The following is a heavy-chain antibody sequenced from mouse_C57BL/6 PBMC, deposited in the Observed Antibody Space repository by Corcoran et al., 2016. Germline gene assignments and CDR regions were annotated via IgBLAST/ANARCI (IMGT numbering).Heavy chain of an antibody. CDR3: ARLNYSNAMDY. V-gene: IGHV1-26*01. D-gene: IGHD2-5*01. Sequence: EVQLQQSGPELVKPGASVKISCKASGYTFTDYYMNWVKQSHGKSLEWIGDINPNNGGTSYNQKFKGKATLTVDKSSSTAYMELRSLTSEDSAVYYCARLNYSNAMDYWGQGTSVTVSS. CDR2: INPNNGGT. J-gene: IGHJ4*01. CDR1: GYTFTDYY.